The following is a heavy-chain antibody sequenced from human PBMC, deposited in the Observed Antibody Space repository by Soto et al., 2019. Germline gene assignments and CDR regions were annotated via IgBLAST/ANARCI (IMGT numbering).Heavy chain of an antibody. CDR1: GFTFSNAW. V-gene: IGHV3-15*07. Sequence: GGSLRLSCAASGFTFSNAWMNWVRQAPGKGLEWVGRIKSKTDGGTTDYAAPVKGRFTISRDDSKNTLYLQMNSLKNEDTAVYYCTTGNYDFWSGYYYYYYYGMDVWGQGTTVTVS. J-gene: IGHJ6*02. CDR2: IKSKTDGGTT. CDR3: TTGNYDFWSGYYYYYYYGMDV. D-gene: IGHD3-3*01.